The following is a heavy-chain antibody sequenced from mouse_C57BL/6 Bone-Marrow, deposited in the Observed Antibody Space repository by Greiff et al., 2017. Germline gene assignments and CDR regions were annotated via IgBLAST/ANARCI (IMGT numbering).Heavy chain of an antibody. CDR1: GFSLTSYG. CDR3: ASRGYGYDGAMDY. CDR2: IWGVGST. D-gene: IGHD2-2*01. V-gene: IGHV2-6*01. J-gene: IGHJ4*01. Sequence: VMLVESGPGLVAPSQSLSITCTVSGFSLTSYGVDWVRQSPVKGLEWLGVIWGVGSTNYNSALKSRLNISKDNSKRQVFLKMNSLQTDDTAMYYCASRGYGYDGAMDYWGQGTSVTVSS.